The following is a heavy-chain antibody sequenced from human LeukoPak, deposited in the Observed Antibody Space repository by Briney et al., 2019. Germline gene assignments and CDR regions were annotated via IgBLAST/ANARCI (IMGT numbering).Heavy chain of an antibody. J-gene: IGHJ4*02. CDR3: ARESRVPEYFDY. D-gene: IGHD6-6*01. CDR1: GGSISSYY. Sequence: SETLSLTCTVSGGSISSYYWSWIRQPPGKGLEWIGYIYYSGSTNYNPSLESRVTISVDTSKNQFSLKLSSVTAADTAVYYCARESRVPEYFDYWGQGTLVTVSS. V-gene: IGHV4-59*01. CDR2: IYYSGST.